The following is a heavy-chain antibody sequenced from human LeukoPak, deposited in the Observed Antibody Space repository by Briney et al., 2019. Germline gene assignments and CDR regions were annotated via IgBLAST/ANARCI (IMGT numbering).Heavy chain of an antibody. CDR1: GFTVSSNY. CDR3: TTGQEWFHYYYYMDV. V-gene: IGHV3-15*01. CDR2: IKSKTDGGTT. D-gene: IGHD3-3*01. J-gene: IGHJ6*03. Sequence: PGGSLRLSCAASGFTVSSNYMGWVRQAPGKGLEWVGRIKSKTDGGTTDYTAPVKGRFTISRDDSKNTLYLQMNSLKTEDTAVYYCTTGQEWFHYYYYMDVWGKGTTITVSS.